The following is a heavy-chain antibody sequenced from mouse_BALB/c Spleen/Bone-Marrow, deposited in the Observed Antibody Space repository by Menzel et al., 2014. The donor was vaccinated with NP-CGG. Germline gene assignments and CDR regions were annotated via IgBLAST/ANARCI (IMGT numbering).Heavy chain of an antibody. Sequence: EVKLMESGGGLVQPGGSRKLSCAASGFTFSSFGMHWVRQAPEKGLEWVAYISSGSSTIYYADTVKGRFTISRDNPKNTLFLQMTSLRSEDTPMYYCATGTRAMDYWGQGTSVTVSS. J-gene: IGHJ4*01. CDR2: ISSGSSTI. CDR3: ATGTRAMDY. D-gene: IGHD4-1*01. CDR1: GFTFSSFG. V-gene: IGHV5-17*02.